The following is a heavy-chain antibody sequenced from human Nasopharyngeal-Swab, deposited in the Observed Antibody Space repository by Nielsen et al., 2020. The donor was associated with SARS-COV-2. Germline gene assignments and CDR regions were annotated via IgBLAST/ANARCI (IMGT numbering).Heavy chain of an antibody. CDR2: ISYDGSNR. J-gene: IGHJ4*02. V-gene: IGHV3-30*18. CDR3: AKDFHPLLIAVAATRGCYFDY. Sequence: APGKGLEWVAVISYDGSNRYYADSVKGRFTISRDNSKNTLYLQMNSLRAEDTAVYYCAKDFHPLLIAVAATRGCYFDYWGQGTLVTVSS. D-gene: IGHD6-19*01.